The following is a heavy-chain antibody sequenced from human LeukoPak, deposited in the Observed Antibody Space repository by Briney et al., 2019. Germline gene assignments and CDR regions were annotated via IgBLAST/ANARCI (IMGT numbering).Heavy chain of an antibody. CDR2: IYYSGST. V-gene: IGHV4-39*01. J-gene: IGHJ4*02. D-gene: IGHD5-24*01. Sequence: PSETLSLTCPVSGGSISSSSYYWGWIRQPPGKGLEWIGSIYYSGSTYYNPSLKSRVTISVDTSKNQFSLKLSSVTAADTAVYYCARRDRGDGFSVEYYFDYWGQGTLVTVSS. CDR3: ARRDRGDGFSVEYYFDY. CDR1: GGSISSSSYY.